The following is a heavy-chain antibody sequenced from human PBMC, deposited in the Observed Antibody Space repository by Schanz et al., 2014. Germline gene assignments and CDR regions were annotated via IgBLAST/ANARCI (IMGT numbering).Heavy chain of an antibody. CDR3: ATCSGGTCHAKPVLDN. CDR1: GYTFTAYF. CDR2: INVYNGDT. D-gene: IGHD2-15*01. V-gene: IGHV1-18*04. J-gene: IGHJ4*02. Sequence: QVLLVQSGAEVKQPGASVKVSCKASGYTFTAYFIHWVRQAPGQGLEWMGWINVYNGDTKFAKTFQDRVTLTTDTSTSTAYMELSSLRSEDTAVYYCATCSGGTCHAKPVLDNWGQGTLVTVSS.